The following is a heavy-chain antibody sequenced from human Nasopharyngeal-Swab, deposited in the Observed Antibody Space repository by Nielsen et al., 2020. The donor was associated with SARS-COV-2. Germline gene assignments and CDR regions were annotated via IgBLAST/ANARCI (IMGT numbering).Heavy chain of an antibody. CDR1: GGSISSYY. Sequence: SETLSLTCTVSGGSISSYYWSWIRQPPGKGLEWIGYIYYSGSTNYNPSLKSRVTISVDTSKNQFSLKLSSVTAADTAVYYCARVSITGTFTTSSFDPWGQGTLVTVSS. CDR3: ARVSITGTFTTSSFDP. J-gene: IGHJ5*02. CDR2: IYYSGST. V-gene: IGHV4-59*01. D-gene: IGHD1-7*01.